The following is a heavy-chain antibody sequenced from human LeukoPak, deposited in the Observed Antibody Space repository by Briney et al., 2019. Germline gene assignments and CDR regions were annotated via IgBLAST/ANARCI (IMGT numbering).Heavy chain of an antibody. CDR2: INHSGST. CDR3: ARRPDYVWGSYPAYYFDY. D-gene: IGHD3-16*02. J-gene: IGHJ4*02. CDR1: GGSFSGYY. V-gene: IGHV4-34*01. Sequence: SETLSLTCAVYGGSFSGYYWSWIRQPPGKGLEWIGEINHSGSTNYNPSLKSRVTISVDTSKNQFSLKLSSVTAADTAVYYCARRPDYVWGSYPAYYFDYWGQGTLVTVSS.